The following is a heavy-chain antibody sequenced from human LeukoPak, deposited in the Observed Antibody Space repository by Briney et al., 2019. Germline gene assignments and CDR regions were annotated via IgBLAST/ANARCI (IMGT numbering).Heavy chain of an antibody. CDR3: ATETSSSFAY. V-gene: IGHV3-23*01. J-gene: IGHJ4*02. D-gene: IGHD6-6*01. CDR1: GFTFSCYA. CDR2: ISNSGGST. Sequence: PGGSLRLSCAASGFTFSCYAMNWVRQAPGKGLEWVSGISNSGGSTYYADSVKGRFTISRDNSKNTLYLQMNSLRAEDTAVYYCATETSSSFAYWGQGTLVTVSS.